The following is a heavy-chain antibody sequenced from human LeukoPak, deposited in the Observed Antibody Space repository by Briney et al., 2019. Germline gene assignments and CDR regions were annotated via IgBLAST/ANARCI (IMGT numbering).Heavy chain of an antibody. CDR2: IYYSGST. Sequence: SETLSLTCTVSGGSISTYYWTWIRQPPGKGLEWIGSIYYSGSTYYNPSLKSRVTISVDTSKNQFSLKLSSVTAADTAVYYCARHYTVVTPDFDSWGQGTLVTVSS. J-gene: IGHJ4*02. V-gene: IGHV4-59*05. CDR3: ARHYTVVTPDFDS. CDR1: GGSISTYY. D-gene: IGHD4-23*01.